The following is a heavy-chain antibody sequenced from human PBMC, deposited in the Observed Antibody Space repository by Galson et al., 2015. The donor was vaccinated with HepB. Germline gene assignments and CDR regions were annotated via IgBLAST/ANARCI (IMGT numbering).Heavy chain of an antibody. CDR1: GYTFTSYG. V-gene: IGHV1-18*04. CDR3: AIAGVGLYWTLAQVFDY. D-gene: IGHD1-1*01. J-gene: IGHJ4*02. CDR2: ISAYNGNT. Sequence: SVKVSCKASGYTFTSYGISWVRQAPGQGLEWMGWISAYNGNTNYAQKLQGRVTVTTDTSTSTAYMELRGLRSDDTAVYYCAIAGVGLYWTLAQVFDYWRPWTLVTVSS.